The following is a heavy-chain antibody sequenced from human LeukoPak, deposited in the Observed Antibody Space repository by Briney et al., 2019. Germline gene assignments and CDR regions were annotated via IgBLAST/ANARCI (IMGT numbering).Heavy chain of an antibody. D-gene: IGHD6-19*01. CDR2: IYHSGST. Sequence: SETLSLTCTVSGGSISSYYWSWIRQPPGKGLEWIGSIYHSGSTYYNPSLKSRVTISVDTSKNQFSLKLSSVTAADTAVYYCARGDIAVAGIGGYWGQGTLVTVSS. CDR3: ARGDIAVAGIGGY. V-gene: IGHV4-38-2*02. CDR1: GGSISSYY. J-gene: IGHJ4*02.